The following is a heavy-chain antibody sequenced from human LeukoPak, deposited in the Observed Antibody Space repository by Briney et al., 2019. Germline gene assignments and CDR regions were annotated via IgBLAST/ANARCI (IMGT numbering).Heavy chain of an antibody. J-gene: IGHJ4*02. CDR1: GGSFSGYY. CDR3: ASGYDYVLDY. CDR2: INHSGST. D-gene: IGHD3-16*01. V-gene: IGHV4-34*01. Sequence: PSETLSLTCAVYGGSFSGYYWSWIRQPPGKGLEWIGEINHSGSTNYNPSLKSRVTISVDTSKNQFSLKLSSVTAADTAVYYCASGYDYVLDYWGQGTLVTVSS.